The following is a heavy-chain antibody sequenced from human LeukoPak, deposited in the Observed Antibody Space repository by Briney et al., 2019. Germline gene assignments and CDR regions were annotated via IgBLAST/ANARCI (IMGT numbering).Heavy chain of an antibody. V-gene: IGHV4-34*01. Sequence: LRLSCAASGFTFSNFAMTWVRQAPGKGLEWIGEINHSGSTNYNPSLKSRVTISVDTSKNQFSLKLSSVTAADTAVYYCARFGFVVVPAAPRGDDAFDIWGQGTMVTVSS. J-gene: IGHJ3*02. CDR2: INHSGST. D-gene: IGHD2-2*01. CDR1: GFTFSNFA. CDR3: ARFGFVVVPAAPRGDDAFDI.